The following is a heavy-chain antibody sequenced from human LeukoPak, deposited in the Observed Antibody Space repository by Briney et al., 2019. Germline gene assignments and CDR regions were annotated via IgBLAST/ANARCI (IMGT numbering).Heavy chain of an antibody. J-gene: IGHJ4*02. CDR1: GGSISSYY. V-gene: IGHV4-59*08. Sequence: PSETLSLTCTVSGGSISSYYWSWIRQPPGTGLEWIGYIYYSGSTNYNPSLKSRVTMSVDTSKNQFSLKLSSVTAADTAVYYCATLESAAAGVDYWGQGTLVTVSS. D-gene: IGHD6-13*01. CDR2: IYYSGST. CDR3: ATLESAAAGVDY.